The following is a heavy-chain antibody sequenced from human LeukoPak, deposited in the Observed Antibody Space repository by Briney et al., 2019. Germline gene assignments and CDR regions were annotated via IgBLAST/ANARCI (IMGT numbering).Heavy chain of an antibody. V-gene: IGHV4-59*08. Sequence: SETLSLTCTVSGGSISSYYWSWIRQPPGKGLEWIGYIYYSGSTNYNPSLKSRVTISVDTSKNQFSLKLSSVTAADTAVHYCARLDYGDIGAFDIWGQGTMVTVSS. CDR3: ARLDYGDIGAFDI. J-gene: IGHJ3*02. D-gene: IGHD4-17*01. CDR1: GGSISSYY. CDR2: IYYSGST.